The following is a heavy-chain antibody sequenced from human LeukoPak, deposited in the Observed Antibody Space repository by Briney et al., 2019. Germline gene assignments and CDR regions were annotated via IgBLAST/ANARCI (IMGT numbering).Heavy chain of an antibody. D-gene: IGHD6-13*01. CDR1: GFTFSSYT. Sequence: TGGSLRLSCGASGFTFSSYTMIWVRQAPGMGLEWVSSISSSRTSIYYADSVKGRFTISRDNAKNSLYLQMNSLRAEDTSVYYCATEGRSTTPGYWGQGTLVIVS. CDR3: ATEGRSTTPGY. V-gene: IGHV3-21*01. J-gene: IGHJ4*02. CDR2: ISSSRTSI.